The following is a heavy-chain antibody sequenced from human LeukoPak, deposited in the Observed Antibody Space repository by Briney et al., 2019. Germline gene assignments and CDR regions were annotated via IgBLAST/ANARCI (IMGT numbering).Heavy chain of an antibody. D-gene: IGHD2-2*01. V-gene: IGHV3-11*04. Sequence: KPGGSLRLSCAASGFTFSDYYMNWIRQAPGKGLVWVSYISSSGSTISYADSVKGRFTVSRDNAKNSLYLQMNSLRAEDTAVYYCARSILPAANAIDYWGQGTLVTVSS. CDR2: ISSSGSTI. CDR3: ARSILPAANAIDY. CDR1: GFTFSDYY. J-gene: IGHJ4*02.